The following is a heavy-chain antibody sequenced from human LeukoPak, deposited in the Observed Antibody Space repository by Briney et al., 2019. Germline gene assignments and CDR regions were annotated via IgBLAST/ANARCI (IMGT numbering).Heavy chain of an antibody. Sequence: ASVKVSCKASGYTLTDNYLHWVRQAPGQGLEWMGWINPHSGDTIYAQKFEGRVTVTRDTSIGTAYMELTSLRSDDPAVYYCARGRSLNYYGQDYWGQGTLVTVSS. D-gene: IGHD3-10*01. J-gene: IGHJ4*02. CDR2: INPHSGDT. CDR1: GYTLTDNY. CDR3: ARGRSLNYYGQDY. V-gene: IGHV1-2*02.